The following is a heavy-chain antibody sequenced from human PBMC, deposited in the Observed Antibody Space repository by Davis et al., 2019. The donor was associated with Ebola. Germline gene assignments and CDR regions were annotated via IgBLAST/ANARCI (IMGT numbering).Heavy chain of an antibody. Sequence: GESLKISCKGSGYSFTNYWIGWVRQMPGKGLEWMGIIYPGDSDTRYSPSFQGQVTISADKSISTAYLQWSSLKASDTAMYYCARQRGCSSTSCYEWFDPWGQGTLVTVSS. CDR2: IYPGDSDT. CDR1: GYSFTNYW. J-gene: IGHJ5*02. CDR3: ARQRGCSSTSCYEWFDP. V-gene: IGHV5-51*01. D-gene: IGHD2-2*01.